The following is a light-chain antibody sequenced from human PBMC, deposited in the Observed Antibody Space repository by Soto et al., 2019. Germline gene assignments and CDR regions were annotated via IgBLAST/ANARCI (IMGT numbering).Light chain of an antibody. CDR2: AAS. CDR1: QGISSY. CDR3: PQLNSYPLT. V-gene: IGKV1-9*01. Sequence: DIQLTQSPSFLSASVGDRVTITCRASQGISSYLAWHQQKPGKAPKLLIYAASTLQSGVPSRISGSGSGTEFTLTISSLQPEDFATYSCPQLNSYPLTFGPGTKVDI. J-gene: IGKJ3*01.